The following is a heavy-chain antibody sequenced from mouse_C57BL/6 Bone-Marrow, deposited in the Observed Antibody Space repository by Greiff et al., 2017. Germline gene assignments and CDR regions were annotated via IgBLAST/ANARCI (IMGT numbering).Heavy chain of an antibody. CDR3: ARCGYDYDEGTWFAY. D-gene: IGHD2-4*01. Sequence: QVQLQQSGAELARPGASVKLSCKASGYTFTSYGISWVKQRTGQGLEWIGEIYPRSGNTYYNEKFKGKATLTADKSSSTAYMELRGLTSEDSAVYFGARCGYDYDEGTWFAYWGQGTLVTVSA. CDR1: GYTFTSYG. V-gene: IGHV1-81*01. CDR2: IYPRSGNT. J-gene: IGHJ3*01.